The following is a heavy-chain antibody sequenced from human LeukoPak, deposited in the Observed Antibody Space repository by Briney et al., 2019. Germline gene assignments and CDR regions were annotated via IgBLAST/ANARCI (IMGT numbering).Heavy chain of an antibody. J-gene: IGHJ4*02. Sequence: PSETLSLTCTVSGYSISSGYYWGWIRQPPGKGLEWIGTIYHSGSTCYNPSLKSRVTISVDTSKNQFSLKLSSVTAADTAVYYYARVHTRGDYFDYWGQGTLVTVSS. V-gene: IGHV4-38-2*02. CDR1: GYSISSGYY. CDR3: ARVHTRGDYFDY. D-gene: IGHD2-15*01. CDR2: IYHSGST.